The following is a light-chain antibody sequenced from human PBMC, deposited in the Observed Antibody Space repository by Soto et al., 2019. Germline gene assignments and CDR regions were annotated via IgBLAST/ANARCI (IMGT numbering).Light chain of an antibody. CDR3: MQGTHWPYT. J-gene: IGKJ2*01. V-gene: IGKV2D-30*01. Sequence: DVVMTQSPLSLPVTLGQPASISCRSSQSLVYNDGNTYLSWFQQRPGQSPRRLIYKVSNWDSGVQDRFSGSGSGTVFTLKISRVEAEDVGIYYCMQGTHWPYTFGQGTKLEIK. CDR2: KVS. CDR1: QSLVYNDGNTY.